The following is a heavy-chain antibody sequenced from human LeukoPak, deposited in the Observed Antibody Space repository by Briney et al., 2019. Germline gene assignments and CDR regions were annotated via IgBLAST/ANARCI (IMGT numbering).Heavy chain of an antibody. Sequence: SETLSLTCTVSGGSISSYYWSWIRQPPGKGLEWIGYIYYSGSTNYNAPLKSRVTISVDTSKNQLSLKLSSVTAADTAVYYCTRSGSYGDDAFDIWGQGTMVTVSS. CDR1: GGSISSYY. V-gene: IGHV4-59*08. J-gene: IGHJ3*02. D-gene: IGHD3-10*01. CDR2: IYYSGST. CDR3: TRSGSYGDDAFDI.